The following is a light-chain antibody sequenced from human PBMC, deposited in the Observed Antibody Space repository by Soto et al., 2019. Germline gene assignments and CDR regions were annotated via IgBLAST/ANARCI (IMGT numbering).Light chain of an antibody. CDR2: DVN. Sequence: QSALTQPASVSGSPGQSIALSCTGTSSDVGGYNYVAWYQQYPGKAPKLMIFDVNNRPSGVSSRFSGSKSGNTASLTISGLQAEDEADYYCSSYTSSSTLIFGGGTKLTVL. V-gene: IGLV2-14*01. CDR3: SSYTSSSTLI. CDR1: SSDVGGYNY. J-gene: IGLJ2*01.